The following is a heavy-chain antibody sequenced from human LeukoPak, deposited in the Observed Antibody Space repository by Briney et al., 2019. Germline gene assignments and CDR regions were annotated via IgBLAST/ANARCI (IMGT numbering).Heavy chain of an antibody. D-gene: IGHD6-19*01. CDR2: MNPNSGNT. CDR1: GYTFTSYD. V-gene: IGHV1-8*01. J-gene: IGHJ4*02. Sequence: ASVKVSCKASGYTFTSYDINWVRQATGQGLEWMGWMNPNSGNTGYAQKFQGRVTMTRNTSISTAYMELSSLRSEDTAVYYCASQKRSYSSGWRPYDYWGQGTLVTVSS. CDR3: ASQKRSYSSGWRPYDY.